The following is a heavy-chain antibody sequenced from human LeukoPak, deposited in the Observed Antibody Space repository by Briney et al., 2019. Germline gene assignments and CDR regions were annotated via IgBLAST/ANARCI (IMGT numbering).Heavy chain of an antibody. J-gene: IGHJ6*02. CDR3: AREDHYYYYYGMDV. CDR2: INHSGST. Sequence: PSETLSLTCAVYGGSFSGYYWSWIRQPPGKGLEWIGEINHSGSTNYNPSLKSRVTISVDTSKYQFSLKLSSVTAADTAVYYCAREDHYYYYYGMDVWGQGTTVTVSS. CDR1: GGSFSGYY. V-gene: IGHV4-34*01.